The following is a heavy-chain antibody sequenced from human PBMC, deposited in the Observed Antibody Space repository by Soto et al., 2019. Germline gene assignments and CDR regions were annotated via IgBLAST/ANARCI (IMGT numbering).Heavy chain of an antibody. CDR3: ARAPRGEWFHGDYYYGMDV. V-gene: IGHV1-69*06. J-gene: IGHJ6*02. D-gene: IGHD3-3*01. CDR2: IIPIFGTA. CDR1: GGTFSSYA. Sequence: GASVKVSCKASGGTFSSYAISWVRQAPGQGLEWMGGIIPIFGTANYAQKFQGRVTITADKSTSTAYMELSSLRSEDTAVYYCARAPRGEWFHGDYYYGMDVWGQVTTVTVSS.